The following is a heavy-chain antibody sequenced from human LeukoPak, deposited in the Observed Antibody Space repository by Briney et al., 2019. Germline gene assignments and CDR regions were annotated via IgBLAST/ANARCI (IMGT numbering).Heavy chain of an antibody. V-gene: IGHV4-61*02. J-gene: IGHJ6*03. CDR1: GGSISSGSYY. CDR3: ARDRYYYMDV. Sequence: SETLSLTCTVSGGSISSGSYYWSWIRQPAGKGLEWIGRIYTSGSTNYNPSLKSRVTISVDTSKNQFSLKLSSVTAADTAVYYCARDRYYYMDVWGKGTTVTVSS. CDR2: IYTSGST.